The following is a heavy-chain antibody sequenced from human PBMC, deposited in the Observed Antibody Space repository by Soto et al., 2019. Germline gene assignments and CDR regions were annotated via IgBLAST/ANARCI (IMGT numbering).Heavy chain of an antibody. CDR1: GGSMTSYY. V-gene: IGHV4-4*07. D-gene: IGHD3-3*01. CDR3: ARGKRFSDWFDP. Sequence: SETLSLTCTVSGGSMTSYYWTWIRQPAGKGLEWIGRVYSSGGTHYNPSLKSRVTISLDTSKNQFSLRLLSVTDADTAVYFCARGKRFSDWFDPWGQGTLVTVSS. CDR2: VYSSGGT. J-gene: IGHJ5*02.